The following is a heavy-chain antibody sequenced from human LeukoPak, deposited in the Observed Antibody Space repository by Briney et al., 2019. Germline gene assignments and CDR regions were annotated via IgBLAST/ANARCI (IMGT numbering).Heavy chain of an antibody. CDR1: GFSLSTSE. Sequence: GGSLRLSCAASGFSLSTSEKKSIRQVPGKGLEWVSHINSGGNTQYYADSVRCRFTMSRDNAKNSLDLQMNSLRAEDTAVYYCARDIVNGPFVISLESWGQGALVTVSS. CDR2: INSGGNTQ. J-gene: IGHJ4*02. V-gene: IGHV3-48*03. CDR3: ARDIVNGPFVISLES. D-gene: IGHD2-21*01.